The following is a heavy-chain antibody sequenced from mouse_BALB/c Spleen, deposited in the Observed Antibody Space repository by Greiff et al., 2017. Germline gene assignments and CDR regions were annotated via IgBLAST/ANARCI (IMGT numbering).Heavy chain of an antibody. CDR3: ARQFDGMDY. V-gene: IGHV5-6*01. CDR2: ISSGGSYT. Sequence: EVQVVESGGDLVKPGGSLKLSCAASGFTFSSYGMSWVRQTPDKRLEWVATISSGGSYTYYPDSVKGRFTISRDNAKNTLYLQMSSPKSEDTAMYYCARQFDGMDYWGQGTSVTVSS. CDR1: GFTFSSYG. D-gene: IGHD2-3*01. J-gene: IGHJ4*01.